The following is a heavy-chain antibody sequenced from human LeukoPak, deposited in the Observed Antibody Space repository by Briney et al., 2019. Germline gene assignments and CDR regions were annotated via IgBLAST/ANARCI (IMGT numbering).Heavy chain of an antibody. CDR3: ARDVRYSSSWDRNYYYYYMDV. D-gene: IGHD6-13*01. CDR2: INHSGST. CDR1: GGSFSGYY. J-gene: IGHJ6*03. Sequence: SETLSLTCAVYGGSFSGYYWSWIRQPPGKGLEWIGEINHSGSTNYNPSLKSRVTISVDTSKNQFSLKLSSVTAADTAVYYCARDVRYSSSWDRNYYYYYMDVWGKGTTVTVSS. V-gene: IGHV4-34*01.